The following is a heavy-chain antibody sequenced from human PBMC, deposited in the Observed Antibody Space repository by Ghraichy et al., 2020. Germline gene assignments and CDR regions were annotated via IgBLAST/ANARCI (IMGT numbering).Heavy chain of an antibody. J-gene: IGHJ6*02. CDR1: GFSFSDYG. CDR3: AKDKRILRDGMDV. Sequence: GGSLRLSCEASGFSFSDYGMHWVRQPPGKGLEWVAFIRFDGNKELYADSVQGHFTISKDNSRNMVYLQMNDLRIEDTAVYYCAKDKRILRDGMDVWGQGTTVTVSS. V-gene: IGHV3-30*02. CDR2: IRFDGNKE.